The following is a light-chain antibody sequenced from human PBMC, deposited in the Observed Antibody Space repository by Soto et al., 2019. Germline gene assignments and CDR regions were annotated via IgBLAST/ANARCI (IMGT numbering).Light chain of an antibody. Sequence: EIVLTQSPATLSLSPGERATLSCRASQSVSGYVAWYQQKPGQAPRLLISDASNRATGIPARFSGSGSGTGFTLTISSLEPEDFAVYYCQQRANWPLTFGGGTKVEIE. CDR2: DAS. CDR1: QSVSGY. CDR3: QQRANWPLT. J-gene: IGKJ4*01. V-gene: IGKV3-11*01.